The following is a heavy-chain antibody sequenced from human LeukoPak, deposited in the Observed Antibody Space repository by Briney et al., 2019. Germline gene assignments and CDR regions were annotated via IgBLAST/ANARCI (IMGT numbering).Heavy chain of an antibody. V-gene: IGHV1-69*05. CDR2: IIPLFGTA. Sequence: SVEVSCKTSGYIFTNYGICWVRQAPAQALEWVGGIIPLFGTANYAQKFQGRVTITTDESTSTAYMELSSLRSEDTAVYYCARDRSYYYDSSGYYYQQLDYWGQGTLVTVSS. CDR3: ARDRSYYYDSSGYYYQQLDY. J-gene: IGHJ4*02. CDR1: GYIFTNYG. D-gene: IGHD3-22*01.